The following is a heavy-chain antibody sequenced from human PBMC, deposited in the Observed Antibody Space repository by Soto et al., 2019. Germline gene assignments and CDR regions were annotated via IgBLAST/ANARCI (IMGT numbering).Heavy chain of an antibody. CDR3: ASIGGDGSDWYSTPVLDS. CDR2: ISSSGNTM. CDR1: GFIFSRYE. Sequence: EVQLVESGGGLVQPGGSLRLSCAASGFIFSRYEMNWVRQAPGKGLVWLSSISSSGNTMYYADSVKGRFTVSRDNARNSLYLEMNSLRAEGTAVYYCASIGGDGSDWYSTPVLDSWGQGTLVTVSS. V-gene: IGHV3-48*03. J-gene: IGHJ4*02. D-gene: IGHD6-13*01.